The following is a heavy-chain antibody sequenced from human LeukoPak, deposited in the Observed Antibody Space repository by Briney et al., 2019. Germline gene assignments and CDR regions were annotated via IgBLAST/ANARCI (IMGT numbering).Heavy chain of an antibody. CDR2: IKEDGRQA. D-gene: IGHD4-23*01. Sequence: PGGSLRLSCVGSGSTFNGHWLTWVRQAPGRGLERVASIKEDGRQAYYMDSVKDRFTISRDNSKKSLYLQMNSLRIEDTAVYYCAREWYDYGGDSEGYWGQGTLVSVSS. CDR3: AREWYDYGGDSEGY. CDR1: GSTFNGHW. V-gene: IGHV3-7*01. J-gene: IGHJ4*02.